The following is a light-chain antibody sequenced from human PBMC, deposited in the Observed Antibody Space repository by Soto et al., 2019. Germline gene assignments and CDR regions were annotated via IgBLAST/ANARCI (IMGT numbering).Light chain of an antibody. Sequence: DVVMTQSPLSLPVTLGQPASISCRSSQSLIHSDGNTYLNWFQQRPGQSPRRLIYKVSDRDSGVPDRVSGSGSGTAFTLKISRVEAEDVGVYYCMQGTHWPWTFGQGTKVEIK. CDR1: QSLIHSDGNTY. CDR3: MQGTHWPWT. V-gene: IGKV2-30*02. J-gene: IGKJ1*01. CDR2: KVS.